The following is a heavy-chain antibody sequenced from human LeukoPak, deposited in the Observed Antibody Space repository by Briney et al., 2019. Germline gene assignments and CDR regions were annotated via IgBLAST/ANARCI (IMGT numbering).Heavy chain of an antibody. D-gene: IGHD3-10*01. CDR1: GFTFSTFA. J-gene: IGHJ5*02. V-gene: IGHV3-23*01. CDR2: IFPSGGEI. CDR3: ARDSNYYGSGYGFDP. Sequence: GGCLRLSCAASGFTFSTFAMIWVRQPPGKGLEWVSSIFPSGGEIHYAESVKGRFTISRDNSKNTLYLQMNSLRAADTAVYYCARDSNYYGSGYGFDPWGQGTLVTVSS.